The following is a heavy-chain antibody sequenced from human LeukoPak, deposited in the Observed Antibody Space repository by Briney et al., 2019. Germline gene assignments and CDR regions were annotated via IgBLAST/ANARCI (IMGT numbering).Heavy chain of an antibody. CDR2: INQDGSEK. J-gene: IGHJ5*02. CDR1: GFTFSSYW. D-gene: IGHD3-16*02. CDR3: ARDILRGASYLDL. V-gene: IGHV3-7*01. Sequence: GGSLRLSCAASGFTFSSYWMTWVRQAPGKGLEWVANINQDGSEKNYVDSVKGRFTISRDNGKNSLYLQMNSLRDGDTAVYYCARDILRGASYLDLWGQGALVTVSS.